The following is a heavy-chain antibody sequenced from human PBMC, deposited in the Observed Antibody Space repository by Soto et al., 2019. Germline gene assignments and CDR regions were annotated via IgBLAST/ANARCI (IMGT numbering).Heavy chain of an antibody. D-gene: IGHD5-18*01. J-gene: IGHJ5*02. CDR3: ARSGTGYSYGHGFDP. CDR1: GGSILSTRYY. CDR2: IYHSGST. V-gene: IGHV4-31*03. Sequence: PSETLSLTCTVSGGSILSTRYYWSWIRQHPGKGLEWIAYIYHSGSTYYNPSLKSRVAMSVDTSSNQFSLSLSSVTAADTAVYYCARSGTGYSYGHGFDPWGQGTLVTVSS.